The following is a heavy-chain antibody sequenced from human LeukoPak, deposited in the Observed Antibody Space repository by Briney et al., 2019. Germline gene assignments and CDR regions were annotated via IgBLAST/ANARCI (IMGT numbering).Heavy chain of an antibody. D-gene: IGHD3-10*01. V-gene: IGHV4-38-2*02. J-gene: IGHJ4*02. Sequence: SETLSLTCTVSGYSISSSYYWGWIRQPPGKGLEWIGSIYHSGSTYYNPSLKSRVTISVDTSKNQFSLKLSSVTAADTAVYYCARDDSYGSGTDYWGQGTLVTVSS. CDR2: IYHSGST. CDR3: ARDDSYGSGTDY. CDR1: GYSISSSYY.